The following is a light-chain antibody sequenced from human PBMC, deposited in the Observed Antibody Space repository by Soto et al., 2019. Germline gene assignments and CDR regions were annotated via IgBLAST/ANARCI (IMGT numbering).Light chain of an antibody. J-gene: IGKJ4*01. V-gene: IGKV1-12*01. CDR2: AAS. CDR3: QQANSFALT. Sequence: DIQMTQSPSSVSASVGDRVTITCRASQGISSLLAWYQVKAGKAPKFLIYAASSLQSGVPSRFSGSGSGTDFTLTISSLQPEDFATYYCQQANSFALTFGGGTKVDIK. CDR1: QGISSL.